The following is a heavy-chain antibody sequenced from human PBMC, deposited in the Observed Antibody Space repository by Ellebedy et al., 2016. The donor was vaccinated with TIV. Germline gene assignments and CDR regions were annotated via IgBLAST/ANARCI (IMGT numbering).Heavy chain of an antibody. CDR3: VRGGEPGPYHWFDP. J-gene: IGHJ5*02. CDR2: IYHSGST. V-gene: IGHV4-38-2*02. CDR1: GYSISSGYY. D-gene: IGHD1-14*01. Sequence: SETLSLTCTVSGYSISSGYYWGWIRQPPGKGLEWIGSIYHSGSTYYNPSLKSRVTISIDASKKQFSLKVTSVTTADAAIYYCVRGGEPGPYHWFDPWGQGTLVTVSS.